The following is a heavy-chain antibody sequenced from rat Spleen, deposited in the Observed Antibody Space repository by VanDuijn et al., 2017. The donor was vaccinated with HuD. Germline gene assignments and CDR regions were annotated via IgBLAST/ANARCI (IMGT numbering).Heavy chain of an antibody. CDR3: TTENYWFAY. V-gene: IGHV5-20*01. D-gene: IGHD1-10*01. Sequence: EVQLVESDGGFVQPGKSLKLSCAASGFTFSDYYMAWVRQAPTKGLEWVATISFDGSSTYYRDSVKGRFTFSRDNAKSTLYLQMDSLRSEDTATYYCTTENYWFAYWGQGTLVTVSS. CDR1: GFTFSDYY. CDR2: ISFDGSST. J-gene: IGHJ3*01.